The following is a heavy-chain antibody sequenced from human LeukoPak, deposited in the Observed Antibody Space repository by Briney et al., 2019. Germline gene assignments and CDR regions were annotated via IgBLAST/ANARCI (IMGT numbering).Heavy chain of an antibody. V-gene: IGHV3-53*01. J-gene: IGHJ4*02. CDR2: IYSGGST. Sequence: GGSLRLSCAASGFTVSSDYMSWVGQAPGKGLEWGSGIYSGGSTYYADSVKGRCTISRDNSKTTLYLQMNTLRAEDTAVYYCAGLGMDVWGQGTLVTVSS. D-gene: IGHD1-14*01. CDR3: AGLGMDV. CDR1: GFTVSSDY.